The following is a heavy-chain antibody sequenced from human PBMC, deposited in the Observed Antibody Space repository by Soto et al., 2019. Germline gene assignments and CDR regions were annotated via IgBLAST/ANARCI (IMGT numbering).Heavy chain of an antibody. V-gene: IGHV1-18*01. CDR1: GYTFNNYG. CDR3: ARCYCSVGSCYTCWHSDL. D-gene: IGHD2-15*01. Sequence: QVQLVQSGAEVKKPGASVKVSCKASGYTFNNYGISWVRQAPGQGLEWMGWIGPYNGNTDHGQNFQGRATMTTDTPTNTAYMGRRSLRSDDTALYYCARCYCSVGSCYTCWHSDLWGRGTLVTVSS. J-gene: IGHJ2*01. CDR2: IGPYNGNT.